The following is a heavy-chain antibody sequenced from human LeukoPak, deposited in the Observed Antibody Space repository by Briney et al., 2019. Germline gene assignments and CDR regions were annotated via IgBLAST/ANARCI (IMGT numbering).Heavy chain of an antibody. CDR1: GGSISSNSYY. J-gene: IGHJ4*02. D-gene: IGHD3-22*01. Sequence: PSQTLSLTCTVSGGSISSNSYYWGWIRQPPGKGLEWIGSLYYSGSTYYNPSLKSRVTISVDTSKNQFSLRLSSVTAADTAVYHCASGRMIVLLITTPFPFDYWGQGTLVTVST. V-gene: IGHV4-39*01. CDR2: LYYSGST. CDR3: ASGRMIVLLITTPFPFDY.